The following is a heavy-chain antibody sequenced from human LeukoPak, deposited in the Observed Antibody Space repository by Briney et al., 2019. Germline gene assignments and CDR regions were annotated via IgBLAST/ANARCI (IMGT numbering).Heavy chain of an antibody. V-gene: IGHV4-39*01. CDR1: GGSIRSDNYY. Sequence: SETLSLTCTVSGGSIRSDNYYWGWIRQPPGKGLEWIGNVDYSGSAYYNPSLKSRVTLSVDTSKNQFSLRVNSVTAADTATYYCVRRGQLVLEWNGSWFGPWGQGTLIIVSS. D-gene: IGHD1-1*01. J-gene: IGHJ5*02. CDR2: VDYSGSA. CDR3: VRRGQLVLEWNGSWFGP.